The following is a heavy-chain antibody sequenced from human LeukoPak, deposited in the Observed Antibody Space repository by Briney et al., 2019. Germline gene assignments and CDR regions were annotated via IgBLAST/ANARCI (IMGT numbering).Heavy chain of an antibody. Sequence: GGSLRLSCAASGFTFSSYSMNWVRQAPGKGLEWVSSIDSSSYCIYYADSVKGRFTISRDNAKNSLYLQMNSLRAEDTAVYYCARLEGVRYSTTGLDDYSGQGTLVTVFS. CDR3: ARLEGVRYSTTGLDDY. J-gene: IGHJ4*02. D-gene: IGHD6-13*01. V-gene: IGHV3-21*01. CDR2: IDSSSYCI. CDR1: GFTFSSYS.